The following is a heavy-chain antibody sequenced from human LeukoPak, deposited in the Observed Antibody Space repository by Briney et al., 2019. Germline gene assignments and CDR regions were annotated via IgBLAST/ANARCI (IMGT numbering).Heavy chain of an antibody. Sequence: GGSLRLSCAASGFTFSSCAMHWFRQAPGKGLEWVAVISYDGNNKYYADSVKGRFTISRDNSKNTLYLQMNSLRAEDTAVYYCARGNGYCSSTSCLYNWFDPWGQGTLVTVSS. D-gene: IGHD2-2*03. CDR3: ARGNGYCSSTSCLYNWFDP. J-gene: IGHJ5*02. V-gene: IGHV3-30-3*01. CDR2: ISYDGNNK. CDR1: GFTFSSCA.